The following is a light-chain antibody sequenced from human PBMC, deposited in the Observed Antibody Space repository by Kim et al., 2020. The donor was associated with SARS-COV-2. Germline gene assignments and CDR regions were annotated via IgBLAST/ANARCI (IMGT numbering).Light chain of an antibody. CDR2: AAS. CDR1: RAITIY. J-gene: IGKJ2*01. CDR3: QQVNSYPHT. V-gene: IGKV1-9*01. Sequence: SASVGYRVTITCRASRAITIYLAWYQQKPGKAPKLLIYAASTLQSGVPSRFSGNGSGTEFTLTISSLQPEDSATYYCQQVNSYPHTFGQGTKLEI.